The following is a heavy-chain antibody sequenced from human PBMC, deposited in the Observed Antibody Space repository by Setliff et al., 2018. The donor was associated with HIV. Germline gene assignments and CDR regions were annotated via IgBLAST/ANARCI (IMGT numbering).Heavy chain of an antibody. CDR3: AKDYSSGWFDY. Sequence: LRLSCAASGFTFSNYAMTWVRQAPGKGLEWVSGISGSGDTTNYADSVKGRFTISRDNSKNTPYLQMNSLRAEDTAVYYCAKDYSSGWFDYWGQGTLVTVSS. V-gene: IGHV3-23*01. CDR2: ISGSGDTT. D-gene: IGHD6-19*01. J-gene: IGHJ4*02. CDR1: GFTFSNYA.